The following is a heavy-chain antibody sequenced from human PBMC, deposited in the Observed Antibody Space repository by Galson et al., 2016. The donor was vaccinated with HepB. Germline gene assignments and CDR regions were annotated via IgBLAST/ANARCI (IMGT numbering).Heavy chain of an antibody. CDR2: TFYRSTWEN. D-gene: IGHD3-10*01. J-gene: IGHJ6*02. V-gene: IGHV6-1*01. CDR3: ARAVMLGRGMDV. Sequence: CAISGDSVYNDGAAWVWIRRSPSRGLEWLGRTFYRSTWENHYAGSVKNRITISPATSRNQFSLHLNSVTPEDTAVYYCARAVMLGRGMDVWGQGTTVTVSS. CDR1: GDSVYNDGAA.